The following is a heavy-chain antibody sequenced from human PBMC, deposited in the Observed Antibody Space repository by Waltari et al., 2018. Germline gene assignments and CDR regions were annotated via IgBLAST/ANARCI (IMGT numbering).Heavy chain of an antibody. D-gene: IGHD3-3*01. Sequence: QVQLVQSGAEVKKPGASVKVSCKASGYTFTSYYMHWVRQAPGQGLEWMGIINPSGGSTSYEQKFQGRVTMTRDTSTSTVYMELSSLRSEDTAVYYCARDSQYYDFWSGYYTHYYYYMDVWGKGTTVTVSS. V-gene: IGHV1-46*03. CDR3: ARDSQYYDFWSGYYTHYYYYMDV. CDR2: INPSGGST. CDR1: GYTFTSYY. J-gene: IGHJ6*03.